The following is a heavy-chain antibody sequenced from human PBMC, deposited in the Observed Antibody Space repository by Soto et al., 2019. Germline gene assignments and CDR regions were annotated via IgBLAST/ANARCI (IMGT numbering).Heavy chain of an antibody. J-gene: IGHJ6*02. V-gene: IGHV1-18*01. Sequence: QVQLVQSGAEVKKPGASVKVSCKASGYTFTNYGISWVRQAPGQGLEWMGWISAYNGNTNYAQKLQGRVTMTIDTSTSTGYMELRSLRSDDTAVYYCARDPTIFGVVKNYGMDVWGQGTTVTVSS. D-gene: IGHD3-3*01. CDR1: GYTFTNYG. CDR3: ARDPTIFGVVKNYGMDV. CDR2: ISAYNGNT.